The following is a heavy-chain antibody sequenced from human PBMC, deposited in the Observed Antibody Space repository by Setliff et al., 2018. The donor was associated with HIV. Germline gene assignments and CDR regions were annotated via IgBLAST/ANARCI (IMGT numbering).Heavy chain of an antibody. D-gene: IGHD3-10*01. V-gene: IGHV4-59*01. J-gene: IGHJ4*02. CDR2: IYYSGST. Sequence: SETLSLTCSVSGYSISSGYYWSWIRQPPGKGLEWIGYIYYSGSTNYNPSLKSRVTISVDTSKNQFSLKLSSVTAADTAVYYCARGAYYGSGSYYDSRYWGQGTLVTVSS. CDR3: ARGAYYGSGSYYDSRY. CDR1: GYSISSGYY.